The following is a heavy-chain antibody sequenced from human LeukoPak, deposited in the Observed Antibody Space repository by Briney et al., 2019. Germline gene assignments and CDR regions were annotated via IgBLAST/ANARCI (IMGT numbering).Heavy chain of an antibody. D-gene: IGHD6-13*01. V-gene: IGHV4-34*01. Sequence: SSETLSLTCAVYGGSFSNYYWSWIRQPPGKGLEWIGEIDHSGSTNYNPSLKSRLTISVDTSMKQFSLKLSSVTAADTAVYCCARAPVRVAAVGKYFDYWGQGTLVTVSS. CDR2: IDHSGST. CDR1: GGSFSNYY. CDR3: ARAPVRVAAVGKYFDY. J-gene: IGHJ4*02.